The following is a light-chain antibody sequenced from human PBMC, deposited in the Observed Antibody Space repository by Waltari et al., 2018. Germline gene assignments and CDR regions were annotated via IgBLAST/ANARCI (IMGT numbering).Light chain of an antibody. J-gene: IGKJ2*02. Sequence: EIVLTQSPATVSLSPGEGATLSCMASQTISTYLAWYQQKAGQAPRLLIYDASKRATGIPARFSGSGSGTDFTLTISSLEPEDFALYYCQQRTNWPRTFGQGTKLEIK. CDR1: QTISTY. V-gene: IGKV3-11*01. CDR2: DAS. CDR3: QQRTNWPRT.